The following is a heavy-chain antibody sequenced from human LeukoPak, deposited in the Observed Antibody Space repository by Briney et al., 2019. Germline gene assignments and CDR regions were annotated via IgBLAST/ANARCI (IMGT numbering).Heavy chain of an antibody. V-gene: IGHV1-8*01. Sequence: ASVKVSCKASGYTFTSYDVNWVRQATGQGLVWMGWMNPNSGNTGLAQKFQGRVTLTRDTSLSTAYMELSNLRSDDTAVYYCARDEVVAAPNYFGMVVWGQGTTVSVSS. J-gene: IGHJ6*02. CDR1: GYTFTSYD. CDR2: MNPNSGNT. D-gene: IGHD2-15*01. CDR3: ARDEVVAAPNYFGMVV.